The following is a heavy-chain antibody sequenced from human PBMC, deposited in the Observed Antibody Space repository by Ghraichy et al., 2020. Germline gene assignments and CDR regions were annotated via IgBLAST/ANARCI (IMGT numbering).Heavy chain of an antibody. Sequence: SETLSLTCAVSGGSLSSRSWWSWARQPPGEGLEWVGEISDSGSTLYNPSLWNRVLISIDKSKNQFSLQLSSVTAADTAVYYCATHCTNGVCYKGAPHWGQGTLVTVSS. V-gene: IGHV4-4*02. D-gene: IGHD2-8*01. CDR3: ATHCTNGVCYKGAPH. J-gene: IGHJ4*02. CDR1: GGSLSSRSW. CDR2: ISDSGST.